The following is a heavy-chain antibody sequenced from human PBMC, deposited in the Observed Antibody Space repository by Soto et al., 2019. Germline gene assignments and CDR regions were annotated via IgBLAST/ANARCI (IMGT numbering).Heavy chain of an antibody. J-gene: IGHJ4*02. CDR1: GGSISSYY. D-gene: IGHD3-22*01. V-gene: IGHV4-59*01. CDR3: ARVRVTMIVVVFDY. CDR2: IYYSGST. Sequence: SETLSLTCTVSGGSISSYYWSWIRQPPGKGLEWIGYIYYSGSTNYNPSLKSRVTISVGTSKNQFSLKLSSVTAADTAVYYCARVRVTMIVVVFDYWGQGTLVTVSS.